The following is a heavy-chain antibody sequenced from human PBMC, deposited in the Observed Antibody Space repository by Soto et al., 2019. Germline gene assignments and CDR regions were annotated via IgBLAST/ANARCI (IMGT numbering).Heavy chain of an antibody. CDR1: GGSISSYY. CDR2: IYYSGST. CDR3: ARHGYYDILTGYYSPQYYFDY. V-gene: IGHV4-59*08. D-gene: IGHD3-9*01. Sequence: SETLSLTCTVSGGSISSYYWSWIRQPPGKGLEWIGYIYYSGSTNYNPSLKSRVTISVDTSKNQFSLKLSSVTAADTAVYYCARHGYYDILTGYYSPQYYFDYWGQGTLVTVSS. J-gene: IGHJ4*02.